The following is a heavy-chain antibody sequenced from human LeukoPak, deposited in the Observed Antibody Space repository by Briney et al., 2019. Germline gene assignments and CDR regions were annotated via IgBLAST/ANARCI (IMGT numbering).Heavy chain of an antibody. D-gene: IGHD7-27*01. V-gene: IGHV3-23*01. CDR1: GFTFSSYA. J-gene: IGHJ4*02. Sequence: GGSLRLSCAASGFTFSSYAMSWVRQSPGKGLEWVSAIIGSGGRIYYADSVKGRFTISRDNSKNTLYLQMNSLRAEDTAVYYCAKDRRWGSFDYWGQGTLVTVSS. CDR3: AKDRRWGSFDY. CDR2: IIGSGGRI.